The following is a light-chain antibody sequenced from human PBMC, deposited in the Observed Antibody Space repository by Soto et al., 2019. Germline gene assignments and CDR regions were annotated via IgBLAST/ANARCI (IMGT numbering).Light chain of an antibody. V-gene: IGLV1-44*01. CDR2: MNN. CDR1: SFNIGNYP. CDR3: AAWDDSLNGDV. Sequence: QSVLTQPPSVSGTPGQRVTISCSGSSFNIGNYPVNWYQQLPGAAPKLLIYMNNQRPSGVPDRLSGSKSGTSASLAISGLQSEDEADYYCAAWDDSLNGDVFGTGTKLTVL. J-gene: IGLJ1*01.